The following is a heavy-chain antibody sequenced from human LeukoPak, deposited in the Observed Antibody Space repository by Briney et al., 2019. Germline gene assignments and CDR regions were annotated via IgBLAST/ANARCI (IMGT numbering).Heavy chain of an antibody. CDR3: ARSGWECSGGSCYLDY. CDR1: GGTFSSYA. V-gene: IGHV1-69*04. Sequence: PVKVSRKASGGTFSSYAISWVRQAPGQGLEWMGRIIPIFGIANYAQKFQGRVTITADKSTSTAYMELSSLRSEDTAVYYCARSGWECSGGSCYLDYWGQGTLVTASS. CDR2: IIPIFGIA. D-gene: IGHD2-15*01. J-gene: IGHJ4*02.